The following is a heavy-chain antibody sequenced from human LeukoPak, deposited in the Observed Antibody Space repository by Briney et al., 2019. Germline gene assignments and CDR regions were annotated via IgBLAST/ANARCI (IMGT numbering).Heavy chain of an antibody. V-gene: IGHV1-2*02. CDR3: ARAAVRFGETYYMDV. CDR2: INPNSGGT. Sequence: ASVKVSCKASGYTFTGYYMHWVRQAPGQGLEWMGWINPNSGGTNYAQKFQGRVTMTRDTSISTAYMELSRLRSDDTAVYYCARAAVRFGETYYMDVWGKGTTVTVSS. CDR1: GYTFTGYY. J-gene: IGHJ6*03. D-gene: IGHD3-10*01.